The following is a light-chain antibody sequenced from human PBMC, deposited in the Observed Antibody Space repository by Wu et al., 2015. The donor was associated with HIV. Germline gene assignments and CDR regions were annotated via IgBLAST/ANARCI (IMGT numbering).Light chain of an antibody. CDR2: SAS. Sequence: AIRMTQSPSSLSASTGDRVTITCRASQDIKSNLAWYQHKPGKAPNLLIFSASTLHSGVPSRFSGSRSGTDFTLTISCLQSEDFANYYCQQYDTYPLAFGGGTKVEIK. V-gene: IGKV1-8*01. CDR3: QQYDTYPLA. J-gene: IGKJ4*01. CDR1: QDIKSN.